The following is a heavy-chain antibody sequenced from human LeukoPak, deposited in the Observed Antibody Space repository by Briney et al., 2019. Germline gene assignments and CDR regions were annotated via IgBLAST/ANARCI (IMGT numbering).Heavy chain of an antibody. V-gene: IGHV3-23*01. Sequence: GGSLRLSSAPPGVRFSGHGINWVRQAPGKGLEWVSGITPSGSISYYADSVKGRFTMSRDNSKNTVSLHMNSLRAEDTALYYCARDLDWGAFDAWGQGTLVIVSS. CDR2: ITPSGSIS. J-gene: IGHJ5*02. CDR3: ARDLDWGAFDA. CDR1: GVRFSGHG. D-gene: IGHD3-9*01.